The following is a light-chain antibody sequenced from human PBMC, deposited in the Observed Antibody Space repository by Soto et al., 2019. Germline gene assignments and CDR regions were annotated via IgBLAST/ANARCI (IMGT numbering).Light chain of an antibody. CDR1: SSDVGGYNY. CDR2: DVS. V-gene: IGLV2-11*01. J-gene: IGLJ1*01. Sequence: QSVLTQPRSVSRSPGQSVTISCTGTSSDVGGYNYVSWYQQHPGKAPKLMIYDVSKRPSGVPDRFSGSKSDNTASLTVSGLQAEDEADYYCSSYAGSNNLRVFGSGTKVTVL. CDR3: SSYAGSNNLRV.